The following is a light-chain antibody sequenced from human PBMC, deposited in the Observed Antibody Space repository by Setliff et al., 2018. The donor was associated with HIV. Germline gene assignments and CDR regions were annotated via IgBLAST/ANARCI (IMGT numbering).Light chain of an antibody. J-gene: IGLJ1*01. CDR1: SNDIGAYNL. CDR3: CSNTGSNTYV. CDR2: EAT. Sequence: QSALTQPASVSGSPGQSITISCTGTSNDIGAYNLVSWYQQSPGKVPKVMIYEATRRPSGVSNRFSGSKSGTTASLTISGLQAEDEADYYCCSNTGSNTYVFGSGTKVTVL. V-gene: IGLV2-23*01.